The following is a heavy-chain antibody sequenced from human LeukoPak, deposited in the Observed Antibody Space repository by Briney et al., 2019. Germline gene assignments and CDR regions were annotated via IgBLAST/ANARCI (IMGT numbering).Heavy chain of an antibody. CDR3: ARESGDYNWFDP. J-gene: IGHJ5*02. Sequence: ASVKVSCKASGYTFTGYYMHWVRQAPGQGLEWMGWINPNSGGTNYAQKLQGRVTMTRDTSISTAYMELSRLRSDDTAVYYCARESGDYNWFDPWGQGTLVTVSS. CDR1: GYTFTGYY. D-gene: IGHD1-26*01. V-gene: IGHV1-2*02. CDR2: INPNSGGT.